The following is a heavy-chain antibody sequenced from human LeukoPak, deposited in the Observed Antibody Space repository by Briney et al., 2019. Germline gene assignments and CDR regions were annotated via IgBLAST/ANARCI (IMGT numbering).Heavy chain of an antibody. CDR3: ANSIAAAGPAPFDY. V-gene: IGHV3-23*01. CDR2: ISGTGGST. Sequence: PGGSLRLSCAASGFTFSYYAMTWVRQAPGKGLEWVSTISGTGGSTYYADSVKGRFTISRDNSKNTLYLQMNSLRAEDTAVYYCANSIAAAGPAPFDYWGQGTLVTVSS. J-gene: IGHJ4*02. D-gene: IGHD6-13*01. CDR1: GFTFSYYA.